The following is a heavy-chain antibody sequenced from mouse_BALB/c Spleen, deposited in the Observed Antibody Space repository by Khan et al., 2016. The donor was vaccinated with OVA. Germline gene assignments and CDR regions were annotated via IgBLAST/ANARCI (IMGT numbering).Heavy chain of an antibody. CDR3: ERGSWQYYYVDY. Sequence: IQLVQSGPELVKPGTSVKMSCKASGYRFTSYIIHWVKQRPGQGLEWIGYINPYNGATKYNETFKGKATLTSDKSSNTAYMELSSLTSEDSVVYYCERGSWQYYYVDYWGQGTTLTVSS. CDR1: GYRFTSYI. V-gene: IGHV1S136*01. J-gene: IGHJ2*01. CDR2: INPYNGAT. D-gene: IGHD2-10*02.